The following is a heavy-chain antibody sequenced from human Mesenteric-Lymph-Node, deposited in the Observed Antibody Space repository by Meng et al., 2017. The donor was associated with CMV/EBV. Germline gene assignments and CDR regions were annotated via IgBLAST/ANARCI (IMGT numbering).Heavy chain of an antibody. CDR1: GFTFSPYE. CDR2: ITSSGSTI. J-gene: IGHJ6*02. V-gene: IGHV3-48*03. CDR3: AKDQVPVGGYYYYGMDV. D-gene: IGHD6-13*01. Sequence: GESLKISCAASGFTFSPYEMDWVRQAPGKGLEWVAYITSSGSTIYYADSVKGRFTISRDNSKNTLYLQMNSLRAEDTAVYYCAKDQVPVGGYYYYGMDVWGQGTTVTVSS.